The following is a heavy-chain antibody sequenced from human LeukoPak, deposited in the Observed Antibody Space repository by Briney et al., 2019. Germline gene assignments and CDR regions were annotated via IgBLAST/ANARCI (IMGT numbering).Heavy chain of an antibody. CDR3: AAAKDPIVVVPAATHGVFHY. J-gene: IGHJ4*02. CDR2: IIPMFDIA. CDR1: GYTFTSYG. D-gene: IGHD2-2*01. Sequence: ASVKVSCKASGYTFTSYGISWVRQAPGQGLEWMGWIIPMFDIANYAQKLKGRVTITADKSTSTVYMDLSSLRSEDTAVYYCAAAKDPIVVVPAATHGVFHYWGQGTLVTVSS. V-gene: IGHV1-69*10.